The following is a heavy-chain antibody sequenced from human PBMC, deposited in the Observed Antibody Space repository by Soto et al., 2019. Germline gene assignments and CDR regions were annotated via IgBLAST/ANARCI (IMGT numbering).Heavy chain of an antibody. J-gene: IGHJ4*02. D-gene: IGHD6-19*01. Sequence: QVQLVQSGAEVKKPGSSVKVSCEASGGTFSSDALNWVRQAPGQGLEWMGGIIPMLGTATYTQKFKGKITYIADESTNTGDMELSSLRSEDTAVYYCARGRFTSSGWFGLLDHWGQGTLVTVSS. CDR2: IIPMLGTA. V-gene: IGHV1-69*12. CDR3: ARGRFTSSGWFGLLDH. CDR1: GGTFSSDA.